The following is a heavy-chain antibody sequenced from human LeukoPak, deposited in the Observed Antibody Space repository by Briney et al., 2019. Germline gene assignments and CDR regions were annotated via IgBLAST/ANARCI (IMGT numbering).Heavy chain of an antibody. J-gene: IGHJ4*02. CDR2: IKQDGSEK. CDR3: AREWYYYDSSGYYKSLFDY. V-gene: IGHV3-7*01. Sequence: GGSLRLSCAASGFTFSSYWMSWVRQAPGKGLEWVANIKQDGSEKYYVDSVKGRFTISRDNAKNSLYLQMNSLRAEDTAVYYCAREWYYYDSSGYYKSLFDYWGQGTLVTVSS. CDR1: GFTFSSYW. D-gene: IGHD3-22*01.